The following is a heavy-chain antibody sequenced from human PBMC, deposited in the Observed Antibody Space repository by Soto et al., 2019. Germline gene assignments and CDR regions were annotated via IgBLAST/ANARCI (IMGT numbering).Heavy chain of an antibody. CDR2: VNWSGGST. D-gene: IGHD2-2*01. CDR3: VQANDQLLVEGGPFDM. Sequence: GGSLRLSCAASGFTFDDFAMHWVRQHPGKGLEWVSGVNWSGGSTAYSESVKGRFTISRDSAKNSLFLEMNSLRAEDTALYYCVQANDQLLVEGGPFDMWGHGTMVTVSS. CDR1: GFTFDDFA. V-gene: IGHV3-9*01. J-gene: IGHJ3*02.